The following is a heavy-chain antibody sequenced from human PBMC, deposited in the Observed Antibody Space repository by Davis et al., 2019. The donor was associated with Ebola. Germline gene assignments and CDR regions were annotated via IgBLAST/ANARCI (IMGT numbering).Heavy chain of an antibody. V-gene: IGHV6-1*01. D-gene: IGHD3-16*01. CDR1: GDRVSSNSAA. CDR3: ARDPPYDQGYDF. CDR2: TYYRSKWFV. Sequence: QTPSLTCAISGDRVSSNSAAWNWTRQSPSRGLEWLGRTYYRSKWFVDYAVSVKSRININPDTSKNQFSLQLTSVTPEDTAVYYCARDPPYDQGYDFWGQGTLVTVSS. J-gene: IGHJ4*02.